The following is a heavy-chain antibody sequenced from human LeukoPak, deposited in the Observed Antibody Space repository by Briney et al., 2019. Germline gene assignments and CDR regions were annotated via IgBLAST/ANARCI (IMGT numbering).Heavy chain of an antibody. CDR1: GGSISSYY. V-gene: IGHV4-59*01. D-gene: IGHD4-11*01. Sequence: PSETLSLTCTVSGGSISSYYWSWIRQPPGKGLEWIGYIYYSGSTNYNPSLKSRVTISVDTSKNQFSLKLGSVTAADTAVYYCAREATTVTGNWFDPWGQGTLVTVSS. CDR2: IYYSGST. J-gene: IGHJ5*02. CDR3: AREATTVTGNWFDP.